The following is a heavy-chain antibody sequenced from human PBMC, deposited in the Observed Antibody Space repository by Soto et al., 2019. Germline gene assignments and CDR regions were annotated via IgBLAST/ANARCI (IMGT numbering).Heavy chain of an antibody. J-gene: IGHJ6*02. CDR2: IGRRSDI. Sequence: SLRLSCEASGFSFSTYSMHWVRQAPGKGLEWVSSIGRRSDIYYADSVKGRFTISRDNAKNSVSLQMNSLRDEDTAVYYCAREETAWPLAYGLDVWGQGTTVTVSS. CDR3: AREETAWPLAYGLDV. D-gene: IGHD2-21*02. CDR1: GFSFSTYS. V-gene: IGHV3-21*01.